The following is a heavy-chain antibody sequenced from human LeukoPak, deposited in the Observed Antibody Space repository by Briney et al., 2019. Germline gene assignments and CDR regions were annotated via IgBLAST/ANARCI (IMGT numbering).Heavy chain of an antibody. CDR3: ARDRFVGKLAAAGRYYFDY. D-gene: IGHD6-13*01. CDR1: GFTFSSYG. J-gene: IGHJ4*02. Sequence: GGTLRLSCAASGFTFSSYGMSWVRQAPGKGLEWVSAISGSGGSTYYADSVKGRFTISRDNSKNTLYLQMNSLRAEDTAVYYCARDRFVGKLAAAGRYYFDYWGQGTLVTVSS. CDR2: ISGSGGST. V-gene: IGHV3-23*01.